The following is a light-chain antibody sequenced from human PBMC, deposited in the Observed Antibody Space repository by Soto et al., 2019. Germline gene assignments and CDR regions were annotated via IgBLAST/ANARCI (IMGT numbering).Light chain of an antibody. Sequence: EIVLTQSPATLSLSPGERATLSCRASQSVSSYLAWYQQKPGQAPRLLIYDASNRATGIPARFSGSGSGTDFPLTISSLEPEDVEVYYCQQRSNWPPPTFGQGTKVEIK. CDR2: DAS. CDR1: QSVSSY. J-gene: IGKJ1*01. V-gene: IGKV3-11*01. CDR3: QQRSNWPPPT.